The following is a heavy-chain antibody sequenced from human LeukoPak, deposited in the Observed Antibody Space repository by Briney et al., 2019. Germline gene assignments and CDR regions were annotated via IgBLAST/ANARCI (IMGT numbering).Heavy chain of an antibody. V-gene: IGHV3-21*01. J-gene: IGHJ4*02. D-gene: IGHD2-2*01. CDR1: GFTFRSYT. CDR3: ARGFCTSTSCYGSY. CDR2: ISSSSSSI. Sequence: GGSLRLSCAASGFTFRSYTMNWVRQAPGKGLEWVSSISSSSSSIYYADSVKGRFTISRDNAKKSLYLQMNSMRAEDTAMYYCARGFCTSTSCYGSYWGQGTLVTVSS.